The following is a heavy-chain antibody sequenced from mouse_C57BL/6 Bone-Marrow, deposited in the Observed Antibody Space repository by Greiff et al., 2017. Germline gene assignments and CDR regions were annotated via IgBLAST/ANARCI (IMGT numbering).Heavy chain of an antibody. CDR3: ARWSHYCGSSLDY. V-gene: IGHV1-26*01. D-gene: IGHD1-1*01. CDR1: GYTFTDYY. CDR2: INPNNGGT. J-gene: IGHJ2*01. Sequence: EVQLQQSGPELVKPGASVKISCKASGYTFTDYYMNWVKQSHGKSLEWIGDINPNNGGTSYNQKFKGKATLTVDKSSSTAYMELRSLTSEDSAVYYCARWSHYCGSSLDYWGQGTTLTVSS.